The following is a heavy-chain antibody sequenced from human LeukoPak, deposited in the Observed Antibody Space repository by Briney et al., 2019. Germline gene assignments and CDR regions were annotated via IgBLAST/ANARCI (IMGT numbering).Heavy chain of an antibody. J-gene: IGHJ4*02. CDR2: ISGSGGTT. V-gene: IGHV3-23*01. Sequence: GGFLRLSCAASGFTFSSYAMSWVRQAPGKGLEWVSGISGSGGTTYYADSAKGRFTISRDNSKNTLYLQMSSLRAEDTAVYYCAKGSPNTALSDYWGQGTLVTVSS. CDR3: AKGSPNTALSDY. D-gene: IGHD3-10*01. CDR1: GFTFSSYA.